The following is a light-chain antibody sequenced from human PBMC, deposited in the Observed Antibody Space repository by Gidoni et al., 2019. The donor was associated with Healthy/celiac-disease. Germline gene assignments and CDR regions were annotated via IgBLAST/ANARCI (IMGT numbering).Light chain of an antibody. V-gene: IGKV1-39*01. CDR1: QSISSY. Sequence: DIQMTQSPSSLSASVGDRVCITCRASQSISSYLNWYQQKPGKAPKLLIYAASSLQSGVPSRISGSGSGTDFTLTISSLQPEDFATYYCQQSYSTPYTFGQGTKLEIK. CDR3: QQSYSTPYT. J-gene: IGKJ2*01. CDR2: AAS.